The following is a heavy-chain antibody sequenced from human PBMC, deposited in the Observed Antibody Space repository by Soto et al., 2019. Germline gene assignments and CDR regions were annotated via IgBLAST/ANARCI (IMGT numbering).Heavy chain of an antibody. V-gene: IGHV3-7*04. J-gene: IGHJ3*02. CDR2: IKEDGSQK. CDR1: GFTFSSYW. Sequence: GGSLRLSCAASGFTFSSYWMSWVRQAPGKGLEWVTNIKEDGSQKWYVDSVKGRFTISRDNAKNSLYLQMNSLRVEDTAVYYCARGDYYDVSGPFSDAFDIWGQGTMVTVSS. D-gene: IGHD3-22*01. CDR3: ARGDYYDVSGPFSDAFDI.